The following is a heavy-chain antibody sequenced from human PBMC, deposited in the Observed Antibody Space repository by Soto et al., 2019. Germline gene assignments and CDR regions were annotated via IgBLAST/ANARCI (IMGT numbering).Heavy chain of an antibody. D-gene: IGHD6-13*01. J-gene: IGHJ4*02. Sequence: QPGGSLRLSCAASGLTFSSYAMTWVRQAPGRGLEWVSVISGSGGFTFYAEFAKGRFTISRDNSNNKIYLQMNCLRVEDTAVYYCAKGTYSSSWYSYIDYWGQGAPVTVSS. CDR2: ISGSGGFT. CDR3: AKGTYSSSWYSYIDY. V-gene: IGHV3-23*01. CDR1: GLTFSSYA.